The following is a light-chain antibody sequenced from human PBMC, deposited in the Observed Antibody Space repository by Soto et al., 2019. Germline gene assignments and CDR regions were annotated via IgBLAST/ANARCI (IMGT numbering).Light chain of an antibody. CDR1: NIGSKN. V-gene: IGLV3-9*01. J-gene: IGLJ2*01. CDR3: QVWDSSTV. Sequence: ELTQPLSVSVALGQTARITCGGNNIGSKNVHWYQQKPGQAPVLVIYRDSNRPSGIPERFSGSNSGNTATLTISRAQAGDEADYYCQVWDSSTVFGGGTKVTVL. CDR2: RDS.